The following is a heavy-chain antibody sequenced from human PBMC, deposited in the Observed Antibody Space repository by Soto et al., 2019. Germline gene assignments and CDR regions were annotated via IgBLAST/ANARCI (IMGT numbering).Heavy chain of an antibody. CDR3: ARHTAATDIDY. Sequence: GSLRLSCAASGFTFSSYSMNWVRQAPGKGLEWVSCISSSSSYIYYADSVKGRFTISRDNAKNSLYLQMNSLRVEDSAVYYCARHTAATDIDYWGQGALVTVSS. CDR2: ISSSSSYI. J-gene: IGHJ4*02. V-gene: IGHV3-21*01. CDR1: GFTFSSYS. D-gene: IGHD6-13*01.